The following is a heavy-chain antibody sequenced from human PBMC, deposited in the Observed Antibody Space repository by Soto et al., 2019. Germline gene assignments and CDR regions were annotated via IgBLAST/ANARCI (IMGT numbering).Heavy chain of an antibody. CDR2: IDPSDSLT. J-gene: IGHJ4*02. Sequence: PGASLKMSGNGPGHRSARYSIIRVRLKRGKSLEWMGRIDPSDSLTYYSPSFRGHVTISATKSITTVCLQWSSLRASDTGMYYCARQIYASDTGTNFQSYFYYWGQGSPGTV. D-gene: IGHD2-8*01. V-gene: IGHV5-10-1*01. CDR1: GHRSARYS. CDR3: ARQIYASDTGTNFQSYFYY.